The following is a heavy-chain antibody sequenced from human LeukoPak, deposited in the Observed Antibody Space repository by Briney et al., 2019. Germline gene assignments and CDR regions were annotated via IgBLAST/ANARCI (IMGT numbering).Heavy chain of an antibody. J-gene: IGHJ3*02. D-gene: IGHD3-10*01. CDR1: GVSISSVNW. V-gene: IGHV4-4*02. CDR2: IFYSGGT. CDR3: AKSNGYGLVDI. Sequence: SGTLSLTCAVSGVSISSVNWWTWVRQPPGKGLEWIGNIFYSGGTYYSPSLTSRVTISLDTSRNQFSLKLNSVTAADTAVYYCAKSNGYGLVDIWGQGTMVTVSS.